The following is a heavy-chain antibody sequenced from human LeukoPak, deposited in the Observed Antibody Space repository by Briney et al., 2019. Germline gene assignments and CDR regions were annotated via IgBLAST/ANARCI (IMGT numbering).Heavy chain of an antibody. CDR2: INPSGGST. CDR3: ARDQNFPRRDILTGGDAFDI. D-gene: IGHD3-9*01. V-gene: IGHV1-46*01. CDR1: GYTFTSSY. J-gene: IGHJ3*02. Sequence: ASVKVSCKASGYTFTSSYMHWVRQAPGQGLEWMGIINPSGGSTSYAQKFQGRVTMTRDTSTSTVYMELNSLRSEDTAVYYCARDQNFPRRDILTGGDAFDIWGQGTMVTVSS.